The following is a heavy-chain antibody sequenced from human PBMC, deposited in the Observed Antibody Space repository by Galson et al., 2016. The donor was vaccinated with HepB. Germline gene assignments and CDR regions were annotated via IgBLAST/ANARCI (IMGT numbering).Heavy chain of an antibody. CDR3: TKKVTISGTGDY. Sequence: SLRLSCAAPGFTFSNAWMSWVRQAPGKGLEWVGHIRSKTDGGTTDYAAPVKGRFTLSRDDSKNSLYLQMNRLRAEDTAVYYCTKKVTISGTGDYWGQGTLVSVSA. V-gene: IGHV3-15*01. J-gene: IGHJ4*02. CDR1: GFTFSNAW. D-gene: IGHD5-24*01. CDR2: IRSKTDGGTT.